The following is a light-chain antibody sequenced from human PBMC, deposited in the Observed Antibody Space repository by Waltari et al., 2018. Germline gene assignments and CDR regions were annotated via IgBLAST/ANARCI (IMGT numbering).Light chain of an antibody. Sequence: EVVMTQSPATLSLFPGERVTLSCRASQSVASNLAWYQQKPGQAPRPLIYEASTRATGISARFRGRGSGTEFTHTISSLQSEDSAVYYCQQYNRWPPITFGQGTRLEIK. CDR3: QQYNRWPPIT. V-gene: IGKV3-15*01. J-gene: IGKJ5*01. CDR1: QSVASN. CDR2: EAS.